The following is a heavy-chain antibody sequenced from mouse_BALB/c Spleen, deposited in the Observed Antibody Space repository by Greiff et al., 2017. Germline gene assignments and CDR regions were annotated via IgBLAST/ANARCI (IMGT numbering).Heavy chain of an antibody. Sequence: EVKLMESGGGLVKPGGSLKLSCAASGFTFSDYYMYWVRQTPEKRLEWVATISDGGSYTYYPDSVKGRFTISRDNAKNNLYLQMSSLKSEDTAMYYCARGKNYAMDYWGQGTSVTVSA. CDR1: GFTFSDYY. CDR3: ARGKNYAMDY. V-gene: IGHV5-4*02. D-gene: IGHD2-1*01. J-gene: IGHJ4*01. CDR2: ISDGGSYT.